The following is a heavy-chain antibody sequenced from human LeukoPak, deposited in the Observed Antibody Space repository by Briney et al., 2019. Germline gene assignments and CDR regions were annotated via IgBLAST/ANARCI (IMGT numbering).Heavy chain of an antibody. CDR2: ISSSSSYI. V-gene: IGHV3-21*01. Sequence: GGSLRLSCAASGFTFSRYSMNWVRQAPGKGLEWVSSISSSSSYIYYADSVKGRFIISRDNAKNSLYLQMNSLRAEDTAVYYCARDRITMVRGVMDVWGQGTTVTVSS. D-gene: IGHD3-10*01. CDR1: GFTFSRYS. CDR3: ARDRITMVRGVMDV. J-gene: IGHJ6*02.